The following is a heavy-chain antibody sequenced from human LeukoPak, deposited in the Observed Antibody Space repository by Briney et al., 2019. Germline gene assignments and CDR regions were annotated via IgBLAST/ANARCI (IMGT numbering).Heavy chain of an antibody. V-gene: IGHV3-7*01. CDR2: INQDGSEK. CDR1: GFTFSSYW. CDR3: ASRSSVAASGPG. J-gene: IGHJ4*02. Sequence: PGGSLRLSCAASGFTFSSYWMNWVRQAPGKGLEWVANINQDGSEKYYVDSVKGRFTISRDNAKNSLYLQMSSLRAEDTALYYCASRSSVAASGPGWGQGTLVTVSS. D-gene: IGHD2-15*01.